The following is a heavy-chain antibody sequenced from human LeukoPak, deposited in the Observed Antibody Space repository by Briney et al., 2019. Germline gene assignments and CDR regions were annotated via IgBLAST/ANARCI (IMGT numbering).Heavy chain of an antibody. CDR3: ARATTLPFLWFGESYVFDI. V-gene: IGHV4-38-2*02. CDR2: IYHSGST. Sequence: SETLSLTCTVSGYSISSGYYWGWIRQPPGKGLEWIGSIYHSGSTYYNPSLKSRVTISVDTSKNQFSLKLSSVTAADTALYYCARATTLPFLWFGESYVFDIWGQGTMVTVSS. D-gene: IGHD3-10*01. CDR1: GYSISSGYY. J-gene: IGHJ3*02.